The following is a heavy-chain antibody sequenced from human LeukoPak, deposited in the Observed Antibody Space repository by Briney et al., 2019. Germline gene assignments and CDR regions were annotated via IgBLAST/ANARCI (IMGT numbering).Heavy chain of an antibody. CDR2: INPDGNKK. CDR1: GFSFNSDW. D-gene: IGHD5-18*01. Sequence: PGGSLRLSCAASGFSFNSDWMDWVRQAPGKGLEWVASINPDGNKKYSADSVKGRFTISRDNAENSLYLQMNSLRVEDTAFYYCARDLAYSRLDYWGQGMLVTVSS. CDR3: ARDLAYSRLDY. J-gene: IGHJ4*02. V-gene: IGHV3-7*01.